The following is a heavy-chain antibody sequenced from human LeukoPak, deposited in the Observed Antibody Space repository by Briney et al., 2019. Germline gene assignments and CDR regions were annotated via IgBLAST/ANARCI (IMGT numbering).Heavy chain of an antibody. CDR1: GGTFSSYT. D-gene: IGHD3-3*01. V-gene: IGHV1-69*02. CDR2: IIPILGIA. J-gene: IGHJ5*02. Sequence: GASVKVSCKASGGTFSSYTISWVRQAPGQGLEWMGRIIPILGIANYAQKFQGRVTITADKSTSTAYMELSSLRSEDTAVYYCAREQRITIFGVVIPWFDPWGQGTLVTVSS. CDR3: AREQRITIFGVVIPWFDP.